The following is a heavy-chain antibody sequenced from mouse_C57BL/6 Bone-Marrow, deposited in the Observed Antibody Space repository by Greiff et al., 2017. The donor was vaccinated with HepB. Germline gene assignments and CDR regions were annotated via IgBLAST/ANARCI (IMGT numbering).Heavy chain of an antibody. CDR3: ARRYYYGSSYGY. V-gene: IGHV1-22*01. CDR2: INPNNGGT. J-gene: IGHJ2*01. Sequence: VQLQQSGPELVKPGASVKMSCKASGYTFTDYNMHWVKQSHGKSLEWIGYINPNNGGTSYNQKFKGKATLTVNKSSSTAYMELRSLTSEDSAVYYCARRYYYGSSYGYWGQGTTLTVSS. CDR1: GYTFTDYN. D-gene: IGHD1-1*01.